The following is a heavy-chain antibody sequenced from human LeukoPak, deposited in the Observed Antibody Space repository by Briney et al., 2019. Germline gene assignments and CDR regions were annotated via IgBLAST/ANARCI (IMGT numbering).Heavy chain of an antibody. V-gene: IGHV4-39*07. CDR3: ARDPGVRGVTNWFDP. Sequence: SETLSLTCTVSGGSISSSSYYWGWIRQPPGKGLEWIGSIYYSGSTYYNPSLKSRVTISVDTSKNQFSLKLRSVTAADTAVYYCARDPGVRGVTNWFDPWGQGTLVTVSS. CDR2: IYYSGST. J-gene: IGHJ5*02. D-gene: IGHD3-10*01. CDR1: GGSISSSSYY.